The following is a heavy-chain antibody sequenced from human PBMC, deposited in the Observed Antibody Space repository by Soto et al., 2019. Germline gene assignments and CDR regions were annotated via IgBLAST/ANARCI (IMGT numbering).Heavy chain of an antibody. V-gene: IGHV4-59*01. CDR3: ARDSRVCGGDCYYYYYGMDV. CDR2: IYYSGST. J-gene: IGHJ6*02. D-gene: IGHD2-21*02. CDR1: GGSISSYY. Sequence: ASETLSLTCTVSGGSISSYYWSWIRQPPGKGLEWIGYIYYSGSTNYNPSLKSRVTISVDTSKNQFSLKLSSVTAADTAVYYCARDSRVCGGDCYYYYYGMDVWGQGTTVTVSS.